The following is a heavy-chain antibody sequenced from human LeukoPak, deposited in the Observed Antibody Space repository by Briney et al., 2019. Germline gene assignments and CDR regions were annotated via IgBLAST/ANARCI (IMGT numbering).Heavy chain of an antibody. V-gene: IGHV1-69*01. CDR2: IIPTFGTA. CDR1: GGTFSSYA. CDR3: ASSERSVGVVITAPIDY. D-gene: IGHD3-3*01. Sequence: ASVKVSCKASGGTFSSYAISWVRQAPGQGLEWMGGIIPTFGTANYAQKFQGRVTITADESTSTAYMELSSLRSEDTAVYYCASSERSVGVVITAPIDYWGQGTLVTVSS. J-gene: IGHJ4*02.